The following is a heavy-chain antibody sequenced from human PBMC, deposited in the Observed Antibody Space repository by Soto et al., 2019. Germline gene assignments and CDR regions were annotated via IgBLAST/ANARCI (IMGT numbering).Heavy chain of an antibody. D-gene: IGHD1-1*01. Sequence: QVQLVQSGAEVKKPGASVKVSCKASGYTFTSYGISWVRQAPGQGLEWMGWISAYGGNTNYAQKLQGRVTMTTDTSTNTAYMDLRSLRSDDTAVYYCARHNSQWPNWFDPWGQGTLVTVSS. CDR2: ISAYGGNT. CDR3: ARHNSQWPNWFDP. J-gene: IGHJ5*02. V-gene: IGHV1-18*01. CDR1: GYTFTSYG.